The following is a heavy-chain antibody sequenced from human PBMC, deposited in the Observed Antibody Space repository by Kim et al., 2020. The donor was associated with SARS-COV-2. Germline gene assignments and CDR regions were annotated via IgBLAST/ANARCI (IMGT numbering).Heavy chain of an antibody. J-gene: IGHJ5*01. CDR1: GGSISSGGYS. D-gene: IGHD2-15*01. V-gene: IGHV4-30-2*01. Sequence: SETLSLTCAVSGGSISSGGYSWRWIRQPPGKGLEWIGYIYHSGSTYYNPSLKSRVTISVDRSKNQFSLKLSSVTAADTAVYYCARYQRGCSGGSCYSWF. CDR3: ARYQRGCSGGSCYSWF. CDR2: IYHSGST.